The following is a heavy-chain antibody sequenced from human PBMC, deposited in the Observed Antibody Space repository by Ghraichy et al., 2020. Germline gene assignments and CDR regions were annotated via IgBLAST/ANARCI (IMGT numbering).Heavy chain of an antibody. V-gene: IGHV4-59*08. Sequence: SETLSLTCTVSGGSINNYYWSWIRQPPGKGLEWIGFIYYTGSTNYDPALKSRVSISVDTSKNQFSLSLSSVTAADTALYYCARHPPFGSGTYFGHFDYWGQGTLVTVSS. D-gene: IGHD3-10*01. CDR3: ARHPPFGSGTYFGHFDY. CDR2: IYYTGST. CDR1: GGSINNYY. J-gene: IGHJ4*02.